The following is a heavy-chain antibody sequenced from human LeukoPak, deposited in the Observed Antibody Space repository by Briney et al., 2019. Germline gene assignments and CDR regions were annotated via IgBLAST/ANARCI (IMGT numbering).Heavy chain of an antibody. CDR3: ARDSHGITMVRGVFGP. CDR1: GYSISSGYY. V-gene: IGHV4-38-2*02. J-gene: IGHJ5*02. D-gene: IGHD3-10*01. CDR2: IYHSGST. Sequence: PSETLSLTCTVSGYSISSGYYWGWIRQPPGKGLEWIGSIYHSGSTYYNPSLKSRVTISVDRSKNQFSLKLSSVTAADTAVYYCARDSHGITMVRGVFGPWGQGTLVTVSS.